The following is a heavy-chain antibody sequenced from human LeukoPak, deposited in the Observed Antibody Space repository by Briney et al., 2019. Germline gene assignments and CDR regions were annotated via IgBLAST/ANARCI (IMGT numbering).Heavy chain of an antibody. CDR2: MNPNSGHT. J-gene: IGHJ1*01. CDR3: TRNTAGARYFQR. D-gene: IGHD5-18*01. V-gene: IGHV1-8*01. Sequence: ASVKVSCEASGSTFTSYDINWVRQATGQGLGWMGWMNPNSGHTGYAQKFQGRVTMTRNTSVSTAYMELSSLTSEDTAVYYCTRNTAGARYFQRWGRGTLVTVSS. CDR1: GSTFTSYD.